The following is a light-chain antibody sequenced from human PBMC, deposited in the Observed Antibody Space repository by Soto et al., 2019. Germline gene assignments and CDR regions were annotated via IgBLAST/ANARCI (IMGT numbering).Light chain of an antibody. CDR2: VNSDGSH. V-gene: IGLV4-69*01. CDR1: SGHSSYA. Sequence: QSVLTQSPSASASLGASVMLTCTLSSGHSSYAIAWHQQQPEKGPRYLMKVNSDGSHSKGDGIPDRFSGSSSGAERYLSISSLQSEDEADYYCQTWGSGIQVFGGGTQLTVL. CDR3: QTWGSGIQV. J-gene: IGLJ3*02.